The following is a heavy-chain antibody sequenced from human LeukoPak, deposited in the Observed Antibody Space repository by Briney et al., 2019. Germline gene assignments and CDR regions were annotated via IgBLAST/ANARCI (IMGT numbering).Heavy chain of an antibody. CDR2: VKQDGSEK. CDR1: GFTFSSYW. Sequence: GSLRLSFAASGFTFSSYWMSWVRQAPGKGLEWVANVKQDGSEKYYVDSVKGRFTISRDNAKNSLYLQMNSLRAEDTAVYYCARDWTFITPLFDYWGQGTLVTVSS. V-gene: IGHV3-7*01. D-gene: IGHD3-22*01. J-gene: IGHJ4*02. CDR3: ARDWTFITPLFDY.